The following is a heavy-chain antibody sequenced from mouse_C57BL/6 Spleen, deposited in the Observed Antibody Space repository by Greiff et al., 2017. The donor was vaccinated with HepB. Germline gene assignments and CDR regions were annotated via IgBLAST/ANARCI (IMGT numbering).Heavy chain of an antibody. CDR1: GFTFSDYG. Sequence: EVMLVESGGGLVKPGGSLKLSCAASGFTFSDYGMHWVRQAPEKGLEWVAYISSGSSTIYYADTVKGRFTISRDNAKNTLFLQMTSLRSEDTAMYYCARRAVYAMDYWGQGTSVTVSS. CDR3: ARRAVYAMDY. J-gene: IGHJ4*01. V-gene: IGHV5-17*01. CDR2: ISSGSSTI.